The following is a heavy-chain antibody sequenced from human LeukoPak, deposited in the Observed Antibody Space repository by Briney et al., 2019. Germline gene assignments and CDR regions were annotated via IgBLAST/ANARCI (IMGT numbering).Heavy chain of an antibody. Sequence: SETLSLTCAVYGGSFSGYYWSWIRQPPGKGLEWIGEINHSGSTNFNPSLKSRVTISVDTSKKQFSLKLSSVTAADTAVYYCVTYYFDSSGPKKNYWGQGTLVTVSS. CDR2: INHSGST. CDR1: GGSFSGYY. V-gene: IGHV4-34*01. J-gene: IGHJ4*02. CDR3: VTYYFDSSGPKKNY. D-gene: IGHD3-22*01.